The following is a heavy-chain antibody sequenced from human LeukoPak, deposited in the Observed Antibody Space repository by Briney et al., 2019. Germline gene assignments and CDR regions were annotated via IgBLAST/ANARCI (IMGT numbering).Heavy chain of an antibody. D-gene: IGHD3-22*01. CDR2: IKQDGSEK. CDR1: GFTFSSYW. Sequence: GGSLRLSCAASGFTFSSYWMSWVRQAPGKGLEWVANIKQDGSEKYYVDSVKGRFTISRDNAKNSLYLQMNSLRAEDTAVYYCARDPGSEYYYDSSGYYYATSYFDYWGQGTLVTVSS. CDR3: ARDPGSEYYYDSSGYYYATSYFDY. V-gene: IGHV3-7*01. J-gene: IGHJ4*02.